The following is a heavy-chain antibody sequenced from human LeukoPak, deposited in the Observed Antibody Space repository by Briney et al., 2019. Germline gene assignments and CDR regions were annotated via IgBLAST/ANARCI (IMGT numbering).Heavy chain of an antibody. J-gene: IGHJ4*02. CDR3: ARGNVLLWFGELPYVFDY. CDR1: GYTFTSYG. Sequence: GASVKVSRKASGYTFTSYGISWVRQAPGQGLEWMGWISAYNGNTNYAQKLQGRVTMTTDTSTSTAYMELRSLRSGDTAVYYCARGNVLLWFGELPYVFDYWGQGTLVTVSS. D-gene: IGHD3-10*01. V-gene: IGHV1-18*01. CDR2: ISAYNGNT.